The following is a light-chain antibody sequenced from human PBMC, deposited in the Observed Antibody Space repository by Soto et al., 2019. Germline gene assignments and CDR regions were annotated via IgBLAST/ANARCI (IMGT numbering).Light chain of an antibody. J-gene: IGKJ4*01. CDR1: QSVRSNP. CDR3: QQHGSTPLT. Sequence: EIVLTQSPDTLSLPPGEKATLSCRASQSVRSNPLAWYQQKPGQAPRFLIFDASSSATGIPDRFSGSGSGSDFILTFSRLEPEDSAVYSCQQHGSTPLTFGRGTKVDSK. V-gene: IGKV3-20*01. CDR2: DAS.